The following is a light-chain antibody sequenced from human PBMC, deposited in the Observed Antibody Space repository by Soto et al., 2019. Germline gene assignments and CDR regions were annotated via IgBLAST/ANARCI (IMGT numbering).Light chain of an antibody. CDR1: QTVNSR. Sequence: EIVLTQSPATLSSSPGERATLSGGASQTVNSRLAWYQHKTGQAPRLVIYHTSNRATGIPARFSGSGSGTDLTLTISSLEPEDFAVYYCHKRQSWPRTCGQGTKVDIK. CDR3: HKRQSWPRT. CDR2: HTS. J-gene: IGKJ1*01. V-gene: IGKV3-11*01.